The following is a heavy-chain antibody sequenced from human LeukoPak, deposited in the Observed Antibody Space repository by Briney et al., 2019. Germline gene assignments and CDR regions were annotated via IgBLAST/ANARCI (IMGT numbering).Heavy chain of an antibody. CDR1: GGTFSSYA. D-gene: IGHD3-22*01. V-gene: IGHV1-69*05. CDR2: IIPIFGTA. CDR3: ARDLSSGYYVGTHHFDY. J-gene: IGHJ4*02. Sequence: EASVKVSCKASGGTFSSYAISWVRQAPGQGLEWMGRIIPIFGTANYAQKFQGRVTITTDESTSTAYMELSSLRSEDTAVYYCARDLSSGYYVGTHHFDYWGQGTLVTVSS.